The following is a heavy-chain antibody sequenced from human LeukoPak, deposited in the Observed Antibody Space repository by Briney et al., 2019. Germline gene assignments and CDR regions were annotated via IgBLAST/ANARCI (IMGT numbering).Heavy chain of an antibody. CDR2: ISSSSSYI. Sequence: GGPLRLSCAASGFSFTTYSMNWVRQAPGKGLEWVSSISSSSSYIYYADSVKGRFTISRDNAKNSLYLQMNSLRAEDTAVYYCARLVRAYCGGDCRDAFDYWGQGTLVTVSS. J-gene: IGHJ4*02. V-gene: IGHV3-21*01. D-gene: IGHD2-21*02. CDR1: GFSFTTYS. CDR3: ARLVRAYCGGDCRDAFDY.